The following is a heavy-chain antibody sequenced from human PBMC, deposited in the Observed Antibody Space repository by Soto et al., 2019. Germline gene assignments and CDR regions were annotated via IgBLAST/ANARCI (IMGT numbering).Heavy chain of an antibody. CDR3: ARRGYGSRWPNVYMDV. CDR1: GFTFSNYE. J-gene: IGHJ6*03. Sequence: EAQLVESGGGLVQPGGSLRLSCAASGFTFSNYEMHWVRQAPGKGLEYVSGISNNGAHTDYAKSVKGRFTISRANSENTLDLQMGSLRAEDMALYYCARRGYGSRWPNVYMDVWGKGTTVTVSS. V-gene: IGHV3-64*01. CDR2: ISNNGAHT. D-gene: IGHD6-13*01.